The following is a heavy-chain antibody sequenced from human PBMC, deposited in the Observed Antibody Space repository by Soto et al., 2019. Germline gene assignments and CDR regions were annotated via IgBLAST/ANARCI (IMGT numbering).Heavy chain of an antibody. D-gene: IGHD2-15*01. CDR3: ARFCGGSCLAGMDV. CDR2: INPNSGGT. CDR1: GYTFTGYY. J-gene: IGHJ6*02. V-gene: IGHV1-2*02. Sequence: ASVKVSCKASGYTFTGYYMHWVRQAPGQGLEWMGWINPNSGGTNYAQKFQGRVTMTRDTSTSTVYMELSSLRSEDTAVYYCARFCGGSCLAGMDVWGQGTTVTVSS.